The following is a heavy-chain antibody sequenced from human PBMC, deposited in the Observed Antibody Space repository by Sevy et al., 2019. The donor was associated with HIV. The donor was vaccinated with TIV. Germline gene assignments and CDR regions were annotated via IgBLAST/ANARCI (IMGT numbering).Heavy chain of an antibody. CDR1: GFTFSSYS. D-gene: IGHD2-21*01. J-gene: IGHJ6*02. CDR3: ARDWAYRGGDCYWPYGMDV. Sequence: GGSLRLSCAASGFTFSSYSMNWVRQAPGKGLEWVSYISSSSSTIYYADSVKGRFTISRDNAKNSLYLQMNSLRAEDTAGYYCARDWAYRGGDCYWPYGMDVWGQGTTVTVSS. CDR2: ISSSSSTI. V-gene: IGHV3-48*01.